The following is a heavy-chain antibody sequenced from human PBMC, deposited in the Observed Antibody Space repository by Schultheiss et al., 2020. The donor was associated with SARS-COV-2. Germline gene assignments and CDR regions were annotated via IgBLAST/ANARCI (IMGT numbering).Heavy chain of an antibody. V-gene: IGHV3-21*01. CDR1: GFTFSSYS. Sequence: GESLKISCAASGFTFSSYSMNWVRQAPGKGLEWVSSISSSSSYIYYADSVKGRFTISRDNAKNSLYLQMNSLRAEDTAVYYCARAPGTVTTGIDAFDIWGQGTMVTVSS. J-gene: IGHJ3*02. CDR2: ISSSSSYI. CDR3: ARAPGTVTTGIDAFDI. D-gene: IGHD4-17*01.